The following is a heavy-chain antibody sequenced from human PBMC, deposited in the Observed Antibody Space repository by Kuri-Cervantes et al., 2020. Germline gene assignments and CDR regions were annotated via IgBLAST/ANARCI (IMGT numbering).Heavy chain of an antibody. V-gene: IGHV1-69*13. J-gene: IGHJ4*02. Sequence: SVKVSCKASGGTFSSYAISWVRQAPGQGLEWMGGIIPIFGTANYAQKFQGRVTITADESTSTAYMELSSLRSEDTAVYYCARVAAGFGVVTAFFDYWGQGTLVTVSS. CDR3: ARVAAGFGVVTAFFDY. D-gene: IGHD2-21*02. CDR1: GGTFSSYA. CDR2: IIPIFGTA.